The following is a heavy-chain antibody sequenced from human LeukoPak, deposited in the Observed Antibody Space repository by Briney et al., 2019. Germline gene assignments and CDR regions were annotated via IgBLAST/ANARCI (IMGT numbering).Heavy chain of an antibody. D-gene: IGHD3-10*01. CDR2: MNPNSGNT. J-gene: IGHJ6*03. CDR1: GYTFTSYD. Sequence: ASVKVSCKASGYTFTSYDINWVRQATGQGLEWMGWMNPNSGNTGYAQKLQGRVTMTTDTSTSTAYMELRSLRSDDTAVYYCARVVVRGVIGYYYYYMDVWGKGTTVTVSS. CDR3: ARVVVRGVIGYYYYYMDV. V-gene: IGHV1-8*01.